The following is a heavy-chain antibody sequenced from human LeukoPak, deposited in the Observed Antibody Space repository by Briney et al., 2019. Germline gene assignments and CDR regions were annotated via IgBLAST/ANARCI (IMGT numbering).Heavy chain of an antibody. CDR1: GYTFTGYC. CDR2: INPNSGDT. D-gene: IGHD3-16*01. CDR3: ATQRGSYLWGTDFDY. V-gene: IGHV1-2*02. Sequence: ASVKVSCKASGYTFTGYCMHWVRQAPGQGLEWMGWINPNSGDTKFAREFQGRVTMTRDTSISTAYMGLSRLRSDDTAVYYCATQRGSYLWGTDFDYWGQGTLVTVSS. J-gene: IGHJ4*02.